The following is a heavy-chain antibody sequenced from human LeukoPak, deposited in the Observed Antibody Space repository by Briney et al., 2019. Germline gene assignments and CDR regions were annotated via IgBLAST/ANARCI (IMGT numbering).Heavy chain of an antibody. V-gene: IGHV3-74*01. D-gene: IGHD7-27*01. CDR1: GFDFSSNW. Sequence: GGSLRLSCAASGFDFSSNWMHWVRHAPGQGLVWVSRIKGDGISTNYADSVKGRFTISRDNSKNTLYLQMNSLRAEDTAVYYCARSSGPDAPDYWGQGTLVTVSS. CDR2: IKGDGIST. J-gene: IGHJ4*02. CDR3: ARSSGPDAPDY.